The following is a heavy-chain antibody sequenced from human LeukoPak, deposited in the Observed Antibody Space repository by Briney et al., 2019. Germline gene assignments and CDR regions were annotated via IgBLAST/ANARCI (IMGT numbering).Heavy chain of an antibody. J-gene: IGHJ4*02. V-gene: IGHV3-7*01. D-gene: IGHD3-10*01. CDR2: IKQDGSEK. Sequence: GGSLRLSCAASGFTFSSYWMSWVRQAPGKGLEWVANIKQDGSEKYYVDSVKGRFTISRDNAKNSLYLQMNSLRAEDTAVYYCARVWGIITMVRGGGEDYWGQGTLVTVSS. CDR3: ARVWGIITMVRGGGEDY. CDR1: GFTFSSYW.